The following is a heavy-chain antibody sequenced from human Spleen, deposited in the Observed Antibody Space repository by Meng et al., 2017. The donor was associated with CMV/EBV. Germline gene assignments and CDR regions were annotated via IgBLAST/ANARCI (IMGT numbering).Heavy chain of an antibody. D-gene: IGHD6-13*01. J-gene: IGHJ6*02. CDR3: TRGGDGSSWYPPYFYYGMDV. CDR2: IYYSGST. V-gene: IGHV4-59*11. Sequence: GSLRLSCSVSVDSISSHYYSWIRQPPGKGLEWIGYIYYSGSTEYNPSLKSRVTMSVDTSKNHLSLNLTSVTAADTAVYYCTRGGDGSSWYPPYFYYGMDVWGQGTTVTVSS. CDR1: VDSISSHY.